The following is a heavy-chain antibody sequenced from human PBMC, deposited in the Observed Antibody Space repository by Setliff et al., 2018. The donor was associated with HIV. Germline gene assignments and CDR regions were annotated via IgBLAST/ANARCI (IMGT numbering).Heavy chain of an antibody. CDR2: VYHSGST. Sequence: SETLSLTCAVSGFSISRSYYWAWIRQPPGKGLEWIASVYHSGSTYYNPSLKSRVAISVDTSKNQFSLKLSSVTAADTAVYYCVRDLGVESLGGALAYWGQGTLVTVSS. CDR1: GFSISRSYY. J-gene: IGHJ4*02. D-gene: IGHD3-10*01. V-gene: IGHV4-38-2*01. CDR3: VRDLGVESLGGALAY.